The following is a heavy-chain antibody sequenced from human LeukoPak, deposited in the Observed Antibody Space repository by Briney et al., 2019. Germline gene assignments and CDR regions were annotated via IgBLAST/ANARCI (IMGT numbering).Heavy chain of an antibody. CDR2: IKGSGDDP. CDR3: AKGGHDFNPFYW. Sequence: PGGSLRLSCAASGFTFSTYAMGWVRQAPGKGLEWVSSIKGSGDDPFYADSVKGRFTISRDNSKNMLFLQLNSLRAEDSAVYYCAKGGHDFNPFYWWGQGTLVTVSS. V-gene: IGHV3-23*01. J-gene: IGHJ4*02. CDR1: GFTFSTYA. D-gene: IGHD2-21*02.